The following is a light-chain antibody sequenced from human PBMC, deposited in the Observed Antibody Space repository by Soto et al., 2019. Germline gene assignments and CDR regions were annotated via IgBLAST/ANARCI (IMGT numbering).Light chain of an antibody. CDR1: QSLDDW. V-gene: IGKV1-5*03. Sequence: DIQMTQSPSTLSASVGDRVTITCRASQSLDDWLAWYQQKPGKAPQVLIYKASTLKSGVPSRFSGSGSGAEFTLTISSLQPDDFATYYCQQYNRYPYIFGQGTKLEIK. CDR3: QQYNRYPYI. J-gene: IGKJ2*01. CDR2: KAS.